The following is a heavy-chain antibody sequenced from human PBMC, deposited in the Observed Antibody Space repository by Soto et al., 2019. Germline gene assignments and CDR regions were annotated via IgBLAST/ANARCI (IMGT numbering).Heavy chain of an antibody. CDR3: ARGKGGYGYGYSLGY. Sequence: QVQLVQSGAEVKKPGSSVKVSCKASGGTFSSYAISWVRQAPGQGRAWMGGIIPIFGTANYAQKFQGRVTITADESTSTAYMGLSSLRAEDTAVYYCARGKGGYGYGYSLGYWGQGTLVTVSS. D-gene: IGHD5-18*01. J-gene: IGHJ4*02. CDR1: GGTFSSYA. V-gene: IGHV1-69*01. CDR2: IIPIFGTA.